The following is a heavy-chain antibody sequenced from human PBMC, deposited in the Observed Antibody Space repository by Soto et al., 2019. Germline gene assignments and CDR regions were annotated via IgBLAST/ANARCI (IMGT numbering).Heavy chain of an antibody. V-gene: IGHV1-18*01. J-gene: IGHJ4*02. CDR2: ISAYNGNT. CDR1: GYTFTSYD. CDR3: ARDWAAAGPLDY. Sequence: QVQLVQSGAEVKKPGASVKVSCKASGYTFTSYDISWMRQAPGQGLEWMGWISAYNGNTNYEQKLQGRVTMTTDTSTSTAHMELRSLRSDDKAVYYCARDWAAAGPLDYWGQGTLVTVSS. D-gene: IGHD6-13*01.